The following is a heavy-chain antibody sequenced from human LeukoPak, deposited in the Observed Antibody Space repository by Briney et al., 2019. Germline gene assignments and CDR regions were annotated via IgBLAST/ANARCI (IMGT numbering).Heavy chain of an antibody. D-gene: IGHD2-21*02. CDR3: ARVFCSGGDCYRYFDY. J-gene: IGHJ4*02. CDR2: MNPNSGNT. Sequence: ASVKVSCKASGGTFSSYAISWVRQATGQGLEWMGWMNPNSGNTGFGQKFQGRVTMTRDTSISTAYMELSSLRSEDTAVYYCARVFCSGGDCYRYFDYWGQGTLVTVSS. CDR1: GGTFSSYA. V-gene: IGHV1-8*02.